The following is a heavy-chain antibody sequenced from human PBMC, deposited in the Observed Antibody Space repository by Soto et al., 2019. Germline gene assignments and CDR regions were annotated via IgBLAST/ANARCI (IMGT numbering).Heavy chain of an antibody. CDR3: AKVNRPYGMDV. CDR2: ISYDGSNK. CDR1: GFTFSSYG. J-gene: IGHJ6*02. Sequence: QVQLVESGGGVVQPGRSLRLSCAASGFTFSSYGMHWVRQAPGKGLEWVAVISYDGSNKYYADSVKGRFTISRDNSKNTLYLQMNSLRAEDKAVYYCAKVNRPYGMDVWGQGTTVTVSS. V-gene: IGHV3-30*18.